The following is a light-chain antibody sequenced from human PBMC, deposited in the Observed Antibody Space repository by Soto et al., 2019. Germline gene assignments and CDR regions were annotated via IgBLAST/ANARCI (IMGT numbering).Light chain of an antibody. CDR1: SSDVGGYNY. V-gene: IGLV2-14*01. Sequence: QSALTQPASVSGSPGQSITISCTGTSSDVGGYNYVSWYQQRPGKAPKVMIYEVSNRPSGVSNRFSGSKSGNTASLTISGLQVEDEADYYCSSFTSSGTRVFGTGTKLTVL. CDR3: SSFTSSGTRV. J-gene: IGLJ1*01. CDR2: EVS.